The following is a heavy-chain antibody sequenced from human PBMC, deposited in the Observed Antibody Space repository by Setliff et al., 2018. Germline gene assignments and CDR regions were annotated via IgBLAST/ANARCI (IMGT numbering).Heavy chain of an antibody. D-gene: IGHD6-13*01. Sequence: HGESLKISCKGSGYSFTSYWIGWVRQMPGKGLEWMGIIYPGDSDTRYSPSFQGQVTISADKSIGTAYLQWSSLKASDTAIYYCGRSPGLAEGGSWFAPWGQGTLVTVSS. V-gene: IGHV5-51*01. J-gene: IGHJ5*02. CDR3: GRSPGLAEGGSWFAP. CDR2: IYPGDSDT. CDR1: GYSFTSYW.